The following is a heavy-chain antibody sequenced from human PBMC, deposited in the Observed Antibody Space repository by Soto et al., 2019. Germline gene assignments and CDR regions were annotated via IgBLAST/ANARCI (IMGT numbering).Heavy chain of an antibody. Sequence: ASVKVSCKASGYTFTSYGISWVRQAPGQGLECMGWISAYNGNTNYAQKLQGRVTMTTDTSTSTAYMELRSLRSDDTAVYYCAVQYSSSWSHEAVFDYWGQGTLVTVSS. D-gene: IGHD6-13*01. V-gene: IGHV1-18*01. CDR3: AVQYSSSWSHEAVFDY. CDR1: GYTFTSYG. CDR2: ISAYNGNT. J-gene: IGHJ4*02.